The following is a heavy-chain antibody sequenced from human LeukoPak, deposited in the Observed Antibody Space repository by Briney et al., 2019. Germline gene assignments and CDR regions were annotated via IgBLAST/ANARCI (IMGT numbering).Heavy chain of an antibody. CDR1: GYTFTGYY. Sequence: ASVKVSCKASGYTFTGYYIHWVRQAPGQGLEWMGWITPRNGGTNYAQKFQGWVTMTRDTSISTAYLELSRPRSDDTAVYYCARGIEGGSGYYSKLPGGYWGQGTLVTVSS. CDR2: ITPRNGGT. D-gene: IGHD2/OR15-2a*01. V-gene: IGHV1-2*04. CDR3: ARGIEGGSGYYSKLPGGY. J-gene: IGHJ4*02.